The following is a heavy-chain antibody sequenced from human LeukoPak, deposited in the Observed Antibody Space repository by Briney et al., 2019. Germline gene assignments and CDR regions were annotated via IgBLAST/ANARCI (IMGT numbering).Heavy chain of an antibody. CDR2: IYYSGST. CDR1: GDSMSSSHYC. V-gene: IGHV4-39*01. J-gene: IGHJ5*02. Sequence: SETLSLTCTVSGDSMSSSHYCWGWNRQPPGKGLEWIGSIYYSGSTYYNPSLKSRVTMSVDTSKKQFSLKLSSVTAADTAVYYCARHAVEAASRWFDPWGQGTLVTVSS. D-gene: IGHD1-1*01. CDR3: ARHAVEAASRWFDP.